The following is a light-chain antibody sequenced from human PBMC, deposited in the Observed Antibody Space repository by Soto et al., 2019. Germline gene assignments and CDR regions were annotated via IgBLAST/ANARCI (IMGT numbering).Light chain of an antibody. Sequence: DIQMNQSPSSLSASVGDRVTITCRSSQSISGYLNWYQKKSGQAPRLLMYAASSLQSGVPSRFSGSGSGTDFTLTISSLQPEDSATYYCQQSDSMPWTFGQGTKVDIK. V-gene: IGKV1-39*01. J-gene: IGKJ1*01. CDR3: QQSDSMPWT. CDR2: AAS. CDR1: QSISGY.